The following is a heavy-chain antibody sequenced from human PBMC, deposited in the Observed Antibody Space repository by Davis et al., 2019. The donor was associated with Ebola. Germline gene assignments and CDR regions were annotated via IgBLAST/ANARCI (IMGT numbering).Heavy chain of an antibody. J-gene: IGHJ6*02. D-gene: IGHD3-10*01. CDR3: AKTLGYYGSGSRDYYYYGMDV. Sequence: GESLKISCAASGFTFSDYYMSWIRQAPGKGLEWVSYISSSGSTIYYADSVKGRFTISRDNAKNSLYLQMNSLRAEDTAVYYCAKTLGYYGSGSRDYYYYGMDVWGQGTTVTVSS. CDR2: ISSSGSTI. V-gene: IGHV3-11*01. CDR1: GFTFSDYY.